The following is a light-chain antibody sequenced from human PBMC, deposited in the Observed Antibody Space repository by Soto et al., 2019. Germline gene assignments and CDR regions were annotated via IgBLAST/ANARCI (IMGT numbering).Light chain of an antibody. J-gene: IGKJ5*01. CDR3: QQYNSWPPIT. Sequence: EIVMTPSQDTRYVSPCEEAKLSARARQSVRTKLAWYQQKAGQAPRLLIYGASTRATGIPDRFSGSGSGTEFTLTISSLQSEDFAVYYCQQYNSWPPITFGQGTRLEI. CDR1: QSVRTK. V-gene: IGKV3-15*01. CDR2: GAS.